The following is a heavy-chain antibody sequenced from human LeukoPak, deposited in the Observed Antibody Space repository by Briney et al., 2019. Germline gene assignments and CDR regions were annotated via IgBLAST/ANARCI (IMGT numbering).Heavy chain of an antibody. CDR2: INTDGSAA. J-gene: IGHJ4*02. CDR3: ARGTAITAGIDY. CDR1: GFTFSNSW. Sequence: GGSLRLSCAASGFTFSNSWMHWVRQAPGKGLVWVSHINTDGSAATYGDPAKGRFTVSRDNAKNTLFLQMGSLRVEDTGVYYCARGTAITAGIDYWGQGTLVTVSS. V-gene: IGHV3-74*01. D-gene: IGHD6-13*01.